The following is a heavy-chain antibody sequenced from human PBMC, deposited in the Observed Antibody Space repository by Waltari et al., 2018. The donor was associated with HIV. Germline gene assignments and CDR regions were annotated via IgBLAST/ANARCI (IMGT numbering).Heavy chain of an antibody. CDR1: GASISSYY. CDR3: AGRNY. J-gene: IGHJ4*02. CDR2: VYTSGTT. Sequence: QVQVQESGPGLMKPSETLSLTCTVSGASISSYYWSWVRQPAGRGLEWIGRVYTSGTTNYNPSFASRVTRSVDTSKNQFSLKLSSVTAADTAIYYCAGRNYWGQGLLVTVSS. V-gene: IGHV4-4*07.